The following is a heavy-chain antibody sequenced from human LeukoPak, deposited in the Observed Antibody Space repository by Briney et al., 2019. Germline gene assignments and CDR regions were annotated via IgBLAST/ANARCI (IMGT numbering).Heavy chain of an antibody. J-gene: IGHJ4*02. D-gene: IGHD5-18*01. Sequence: PGGSLRLSCAASGFTVNSNYMSWVRQAPGKGLEWVSAISGSGGSTYYADSVKGRFTISRDNSKNTLYLQMNSLRAEDTAVYYCAKVAWIQLWFAADYWGQGTLVTVSS. CDR2: ISGSGGST. CDR3: AKVAWIQLWFAADY. CDR1: GFTVNSNY. V-gene: IGHV3-23*01.